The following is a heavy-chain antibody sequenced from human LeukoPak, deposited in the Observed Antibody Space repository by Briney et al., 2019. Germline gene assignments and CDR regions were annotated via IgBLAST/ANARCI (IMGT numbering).Heavy chain of an antibody. J-gene: IGHJ4*02. D-gene: IGHD3-10*01. CDR1: GFTFSNYN. CDR2: ISSSGSII. V-gene: IGHV3-48*01. Sequence: PGGSLRLSCAASGFTFSNYNMNWVRQPPGKGLQWVSSISSSGSIIYYADSVKGRFTISRDNAKNTLFLQMNSLRAEYTAVYYCARDFAREFTIDYWGQGTLVTVSS. CDR3: ARDFAREFTIDY.